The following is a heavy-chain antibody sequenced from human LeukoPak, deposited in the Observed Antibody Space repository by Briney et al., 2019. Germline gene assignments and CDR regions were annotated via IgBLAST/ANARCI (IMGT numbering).Heavy chain of an antibody. CDR3: TKDDGYYDSSGSFLFDS. CDR1: GFTFSSYA. D-gene: IGHD3-22*01. CDR2: LSGSGGGT. Sequence: GGSLRLSCAASGFTFSSYAMSWVRQAPGKGLEWVSTLSGSGGGTYYADSVKGRFTISRDDSKNTLYLQMNSLRAEDTAVYYCTKDDGYYDSSGSFLFDSWGQGTLVPVSS. V-gene: IGHV3-23*01. J-gene: IGHJ4*02.